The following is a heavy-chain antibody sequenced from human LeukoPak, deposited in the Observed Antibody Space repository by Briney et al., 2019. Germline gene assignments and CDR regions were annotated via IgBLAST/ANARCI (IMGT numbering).Heavy chain of an antibody. CDR3: ARGDLFLRLAAAGTRGDFDY. D-gene: IGHD6-13*01. Sequence: PSETLSLTCAVYGGSFSGYYWSWIRQPPGKGLEWIGEINHSGSTNYNPSLKSRVTISVDTSKNQFSLKLSSVTAADTAVYYCARGDLFLRLAAAGTRGDFDYWGQGTLVTVSS. J-gene: IGHJ4*02. V-gene: IGHV4-34*01. CDR2: INHSGST. CDR1: GGSFSGYY.